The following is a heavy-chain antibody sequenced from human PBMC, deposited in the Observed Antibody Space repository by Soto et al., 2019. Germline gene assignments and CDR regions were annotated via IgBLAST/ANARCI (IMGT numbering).Heavy chain of an antibody. CDR2: ISGSGGST. CDR3: AQELSDCGWYYFDY. D-gene: IGHD6-19*01. J-gene: IGHJ4*02. Sequence: GGSLRLSCAASGFTFSSYAMSWVRQAPGKGLEWVSAISGSGGSTYYADSVKGRFTITRDNSKNTLYLQMNSLSAEDPDVYYCAQELSDCGWYYFDYWGQGTLVTVSS. CDR1: GFTFSSYA. V-gene: IGHV3-23*01.